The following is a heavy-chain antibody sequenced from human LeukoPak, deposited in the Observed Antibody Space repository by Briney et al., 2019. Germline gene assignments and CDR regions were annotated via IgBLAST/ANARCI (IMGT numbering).Heavy chain of an antibody. CDR2: IYCGDSDT. CDR1: GYSFTSYW. CDR3: AGGLSLARHLDY. D-gene: IGHD6-6*01. V-gene: IGHV5-51*01. Sequence: GESPKISCNGSGYSFTSYWISWVRQMPGQGLESMGIIYCGDSDTRYSPSFQGQVTISADKSISIAYLQGSSLNATDTAMYYCAGGLSLARHLDYWGQGALVTVSS. J-gene: IGHJ4*02.